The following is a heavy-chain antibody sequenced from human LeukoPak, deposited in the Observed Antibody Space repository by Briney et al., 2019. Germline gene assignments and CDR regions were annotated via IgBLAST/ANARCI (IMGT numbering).Heavy chain of an antibody. CDR2: ISSSSSNT. Sequence: PGGSLRLSCAASGFTFSSYGMNWVRQAPGKGLEWISNISSSSSNTYYADSVKGRFTISRDNAKNSLYLQMDSLRDEDTAVYYCARQGVDFDYWGRGALVTVSS. CDR1: GFTFSSYG. CDR3: ARQGVDFDY. D-gene: IGHD3-10*01. J-gene: IGHJ4*02. V-gene: IGHV3-48*02.